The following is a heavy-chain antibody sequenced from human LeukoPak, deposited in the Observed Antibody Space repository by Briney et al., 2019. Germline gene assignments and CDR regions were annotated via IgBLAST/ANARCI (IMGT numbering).Heavy chain of an antibody. CDR3: VRHQIAVAGPGFDY. CDR1: GGSINNYY. V-gene: IGHV4-59*01. CDR2: IYYNGDT. Sequence: SETLSLTCTVSGGSINNYYWSWVRQPPGKGLEWIGSIYYNGDTNHSPSLRSRLTISVDTSQNQFSLKLTSVTAADTAFYYCVRHQIAVAGPGFDYWGQGILVTVSS. D-gene: IGHD6-19*01. J-gene: IGHJ4*02.